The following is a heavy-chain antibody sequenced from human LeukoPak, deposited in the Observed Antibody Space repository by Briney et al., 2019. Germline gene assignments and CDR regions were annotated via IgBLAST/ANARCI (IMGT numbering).Heavy chain of an antibody. J-gene: IGHJ3*02. V-gene: IGHV3-23*01. CDR3: AKGAFLLRFLEWLRTTEGIGAFDI. D-gene: IGHD3-3*01. CDR2: ISGSGGST. CDR1: GFTFSSYA. Sequence: GGSLRLSCAASGFTFSSYAMSWVRQAPGKGLEWVSAISGSGGSTYYADSVKGRFTISRDNSKNTLYLQMNSLRAEDTAVYYCAKGAFLLRFLEWLRTTEGIGAFDIWGQGTMVTVSS.